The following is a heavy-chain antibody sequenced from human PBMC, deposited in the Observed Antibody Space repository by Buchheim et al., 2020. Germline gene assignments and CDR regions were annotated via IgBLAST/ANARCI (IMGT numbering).Heavy chain of an antibody. CDR2: ISGGGGST. CDR1: GFTFSSYA. J-gene: IGHJ6*02. CDR3: AKTGDSSGYYLEDGMDV. V-gene: IGHV3-23*01. Sequence: EVQLLESGGGLVQPGGSLRLSCAASGFTFSSYAMSWVRQAPGKGLEWVSAISGGGGSTYYADSVKGRFTISRDNSKNTLYLQMNSLRAEDTAVYYCAKTGDSSGYYLEDGMDVWGQGTT. D-gene: IGHD3-22*01.